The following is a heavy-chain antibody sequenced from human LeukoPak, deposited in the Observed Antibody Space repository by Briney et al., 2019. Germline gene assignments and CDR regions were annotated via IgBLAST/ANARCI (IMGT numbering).Heavy chain of an antibody. CDR3: ARGLAGTTHFDY. CDR2: INPNNGGT. D-gene: IGHD6-19*01. V-gene: IGHV1-2*02. Sequence: ASVKVSCKASGYTFTDYSMHWGRQAPGQGLEWMGWINPNNGGTNYAQKFQGRVTMTRDTSINTAYMELSRLKSDDTAVYYCARGLAGTTHFDYWGQGTLVTVSS. J-gene: IGHJ4*02. CDR1: GYTFTDYS.